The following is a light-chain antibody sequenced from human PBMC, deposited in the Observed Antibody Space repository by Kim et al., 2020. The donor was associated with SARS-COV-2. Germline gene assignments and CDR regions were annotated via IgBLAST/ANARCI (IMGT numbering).Light chain of an antibody. CDR2: GAS. V-gene: IGKV1-27*01. Sequence: DIQMTQSPSSLSSSVGDRITITCRASQGIRNSLAWYQQKPGKTPVLLIYGASSLHSGVPSRFSGTGAGTDFTLTISSLQPEDVATYYCHKHNNVPLTFGRGTKVDIK. J-gene: IGKJ4*01. CDR1: QGIRNS. CDR3: HKHNNVPLT.